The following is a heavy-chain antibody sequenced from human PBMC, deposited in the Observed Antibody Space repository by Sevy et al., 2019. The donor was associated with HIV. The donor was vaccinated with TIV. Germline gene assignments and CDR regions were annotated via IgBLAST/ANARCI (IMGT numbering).Heavy chain of an antibody. D-gene: IGHD3-16*01. V-gene: IGHV3-74*01. J-gene: IGHJ5*02. CDR2: INRDGSST. CDR1: GFTFRSDW. Sequence: GGSLRLSCAASGFTFRSDWMHWVRQAPGKGLVWVSRINRDGSSTAYADPVKGRFTISRDNAKNTLYLQMNSLRAEDTSVYYCLSEGGDWFDPWGQGTLVTVSS. CDR3: LSEGGDWFDP.